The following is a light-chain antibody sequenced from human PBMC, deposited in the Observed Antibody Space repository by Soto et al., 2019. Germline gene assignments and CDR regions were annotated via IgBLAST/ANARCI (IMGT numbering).Light chain of an antibody. CDR1: SSDVGGYNY. V-gene: IGLV2-11*01. Sequence: QSVLTQPRSLSGSPGQSVTISCTGTSSDVGGYNYVSWFQQHPGNTPKVMIYDVSKRPSGVPDRFSGSKSGNTASLTISGLQAEDEADYYCCSYAGSPYVFGTGTKVTVL. CDR2: DVS. J-gene: IGLJ1*01. CDR3: CSYAGSPYV.